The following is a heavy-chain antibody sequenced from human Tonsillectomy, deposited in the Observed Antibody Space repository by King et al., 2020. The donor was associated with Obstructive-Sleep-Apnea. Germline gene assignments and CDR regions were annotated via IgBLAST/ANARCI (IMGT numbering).Heavy chain of an antibody. CDR1: GFTFSIYA. CDR2: ISCSGGFT. Sequence: EVQLVESGGGLVQPGGSLRLSCAASGFTFSIYAMSWVRQAPGKGLEWVSVISCSGGFTAYADSVKGRFTISRHNSKNTMYLKMNSLRDEDTAVYYCAKDRAGYYYGSGSPDYWGQGTLVTVSS. CDR3: AKDRAGYYYGSGSPDY. D-gene: IGHD3-10*01. J-gene: IGHJ4*02. V-gene: IGHV3-23*04.